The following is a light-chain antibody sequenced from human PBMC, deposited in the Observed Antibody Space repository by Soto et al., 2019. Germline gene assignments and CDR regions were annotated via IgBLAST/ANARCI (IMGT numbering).Light chain of an antibody. CDR2: DAS. CDR1: QSVSRY. Sequence: IVLTQSPATLSLSAGERATLSCRASQSVSRYLAWYQQKPGQAPRLLIHDASNRATGIPARFSGSGSGTDFTLTISSLEPEDFAVYYCQQRSNWPSITFGQGTRLEIK. CDR3: QQRSNWPSIT. J-gene: IGKJ5*01. V-gene: IGKV3-11*01.